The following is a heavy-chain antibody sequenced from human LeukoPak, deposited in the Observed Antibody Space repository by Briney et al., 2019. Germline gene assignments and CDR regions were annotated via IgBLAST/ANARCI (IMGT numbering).Heavy chain of an antibody. CDR3: ARGPPGGYYYYMDV. V-gene: IGHV3-48*01. CDR1: GFTFSSYS. CDR2: ISSSSSTI. J-gene: IGHJ6*03. Sequence: PGGSLRLSCAASGFTFSSYSMNWVRLAPGKGLEWVSYISSSSSTIYYADSVKGRFTISRDNAKNLLYLQMNSLRAEDTAVYYCARGPPGGYYYYMDVWGKGTTVTVSS.